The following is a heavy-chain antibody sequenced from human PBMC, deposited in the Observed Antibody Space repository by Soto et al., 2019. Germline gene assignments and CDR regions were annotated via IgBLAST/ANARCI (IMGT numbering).Heavy chain of an antibody. J-gene: IGHJ4*02. D-gene: IGHD1-7*01. CDR2: ISGSGGST. CDR3: AKENENWNYVFDY. V-gene: IGHV3-23*01. CDR1: GFTFSSYA. Sequence: EVQLLESGGGLVQPGGSLRLSCAASGFTFSSYAMSWVRQAPGKGLEWVSVISGSGGSTYYADSVKGRFTISRDNSENTLYLQMNSLRAEDTAVYYCAKENENWNYVFDYWGQGTLVTVSS.